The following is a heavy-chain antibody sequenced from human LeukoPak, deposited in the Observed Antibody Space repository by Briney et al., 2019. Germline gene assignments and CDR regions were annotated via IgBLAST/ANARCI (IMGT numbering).Heavy chain of an antibody. CDR2: ISSSSSTI. CDR1: GFTFSSYA. CDR3: ARVGIAASPWFDP. D-gene: IGHD6-13*01. J-gene: IGHJ5*02. V-gene: IGHV3-48*04. Sequence: GGSLRLSCAASGFTFSSYAMSWVRQAPGKGLEWVSYISSSSSTIYYADSVKGRFTISRDNAKSSLYLQMNSLRAEDTAVYYCARVGIAASPWFDPWGQGTLVTVSS.